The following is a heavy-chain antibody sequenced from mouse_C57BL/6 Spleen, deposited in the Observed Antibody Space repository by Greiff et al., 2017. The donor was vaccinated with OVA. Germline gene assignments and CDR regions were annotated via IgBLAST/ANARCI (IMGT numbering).Heavy chain of an antibody. CDR3: ARLYDGYYRFAY. CDR2: IYPGSGST. Sequence: QVQLQHPGAELVKPGASVKMSCKASGYTFTSYWITWVKQRPGQGLEWIGDIYPGSGSTNYNEKFKSKATLTVDTSSSTAYMQLSSLTSEDSAVYYCARLYDGYYRFAYWGQWTLVTVSA. V-gene: IGHV1-55*01. D-gene: IGHD2-3*01. CDR1: GYTFTSYW. J-gene: IGHJ3*01.